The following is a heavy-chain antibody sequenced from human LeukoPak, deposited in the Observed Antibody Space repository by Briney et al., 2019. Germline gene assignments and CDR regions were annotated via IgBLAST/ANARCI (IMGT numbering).Heavy chain of an antibody. CDR1: GGSFSGYY. D-gene: IGHD3-3*01. V-gene: IGHV4-34*01. Sequence: SETLSLTCAVYGGSFSGYYWSWIRQPPGKGLEWIREINHSGSTNYNPSLKSRVTISVDTSKNQFSLKLSSVTAADTAVYYCARFAYDFWSGYYHFDYWGQGTLVTVSS. J-gene: IGHJ4*02. CDR2: INHSGST. CDR3: ARFAYDFWSGYYHFDY.